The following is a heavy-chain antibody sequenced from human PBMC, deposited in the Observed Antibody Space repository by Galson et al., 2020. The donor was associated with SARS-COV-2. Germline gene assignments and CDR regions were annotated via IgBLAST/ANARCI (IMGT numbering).Heavy chain of an antibody. CDR1: GGSISSYY. J-gene: IGHJ4*02. V-gene: IGHV4-59*08. CDR3: ARHGPSVVPAADTPHFDY. CDR2: IYYSGST. D-gene: IGHD2-2*01. Sequence: SETLSLTCTVSGGSISSYYWSWIRQPPGKGLEWIGYIYYSGSTNYNPSLKSRVTISLDTSKNQFSLKLSSVTAADTAVYYCARHGPSVVPAADTPHFDYWGQGTLVTVSS.